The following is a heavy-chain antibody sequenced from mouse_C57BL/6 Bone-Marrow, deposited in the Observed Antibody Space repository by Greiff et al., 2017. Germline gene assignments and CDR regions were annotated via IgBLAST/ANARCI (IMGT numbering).Heavy chain of an antibody. J-gene: IGHJ4*01. CDR1: GYTFTDYY. D-gene: IGHD1-1*01. CDR2: INPYNGGP. V-gene: IGHV1-19*01. Sequence: EVQLQQSGPVLVKPGASVKMSGRASGYTFTDYYMNWVKQSHGKSLEWIGGINPYNGGPSYNQKVKGKATLTVDKSSSTAYMELNSLTSEDSAVYYCARARNYYGSSYGNYAMDYWGQGTSVTVSS. CDR3: ARARNYYGSSYGNYAMDY.